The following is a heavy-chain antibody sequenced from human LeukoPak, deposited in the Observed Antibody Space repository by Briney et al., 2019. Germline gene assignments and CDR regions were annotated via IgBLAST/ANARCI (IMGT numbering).Heavy chain of an antibody. J-gene: IGHJ6*03. CDR3: ARGGPGRSLTIVPERTKYYMDV. D-gene: IGHD1-26*01. CDR1: GFTFDDSG. CDR2: ISWNGGST. Sequence: GGSLRLSCAASGFTFDDSGMSWVRQAPGKGLEWVSVISWNGGSTGYADSVKGRFTISRDNAKNSLYLQMNSLRAEDTAMYYCARGGPGRSLTIVPERTKYYMDVWGKGATVTVSS. V-gene: IGHV3-20*04.